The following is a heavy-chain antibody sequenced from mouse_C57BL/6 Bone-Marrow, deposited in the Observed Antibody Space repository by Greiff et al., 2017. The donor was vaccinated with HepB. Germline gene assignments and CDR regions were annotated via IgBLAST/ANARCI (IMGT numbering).Heavy chain of an antibody. J-gene: IGHJ4*01. V-gene: IGHV5-17*01. Sequence: DVKLVESGGGLVKPGGSLKLSCAASGFTFSAYGMHWVRQAPEKGLEWVAYISSGSSTIYYADTVKGRFTISRDNAKNTLFLQMTSLRSEDTAMYYCASPDAMDYWGQGTSVTVSS. CDR2: ISSGSSTI. CDR1: GFTFSAYG. CDR3: ASPDAMDY.